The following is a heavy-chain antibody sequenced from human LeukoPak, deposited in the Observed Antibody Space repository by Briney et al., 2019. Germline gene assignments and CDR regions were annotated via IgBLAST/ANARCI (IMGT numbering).Heavy chain of an antibody. CDR3: ARVFSYYYDSSGEHFDY. Sequence: ASVKVSCKVSGYTLTELSMHWVRQAPGKGLEWMGGFDPEDGETIYAQKFQGRVTMTEDTSTDTAYMELRSLRSDDTAVYYCARVFSYYYDSSGEHFDYWGQGTLVTVSS. V-gene: IGHV1-24*01. D-gene: IGHD3-22*01. CDR2: FDPEDGET. J-gene: IGHJ4*02. CDR1: GYTLTELS.